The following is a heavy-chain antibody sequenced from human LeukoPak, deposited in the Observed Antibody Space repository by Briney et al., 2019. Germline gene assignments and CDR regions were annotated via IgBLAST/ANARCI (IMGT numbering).Heavy chain of an antibody. CDR2: IYYSGST. CDR3: AGGGSSWDPGSYFDY. D-gene: IGHD6-13*01. CDR1: GGSISSSSYY. Sequence: SETLSLICTVSGGSISSSSYYWGWIRQPPGKGLEWIGSIYYSGSTYYNPSLESRVTISVDTSKNQFSLKLSSVTAADTAMYYCAGGGSSWDPGSYFDYWGQGTLVTVSS. V-gene: IGHV4-39*07. J-gene: IGHJ4*02.